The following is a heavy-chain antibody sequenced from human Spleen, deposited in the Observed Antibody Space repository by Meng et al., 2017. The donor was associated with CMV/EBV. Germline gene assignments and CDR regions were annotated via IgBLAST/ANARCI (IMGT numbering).Heavy chain of an antibody. J-gene: IGHJ6*02. Sequence: ASVKVSCKASGDTFTGYYIHWVRQAPGQGPEWMGWINPNRGGTKYSQKFQGRVTMTRDTSINTAYMELSRLRSDDTAVYYCARVLLAGMRADYYYGMDVWGQGTTVTVSS. CDR3: ARVLLAGMRADYYYGMDV. CDR1: GDTFTGYY. CDR2: INPNRGGT. D-gene: IGHD2-8*01. V-gene: IGHV1-2*02.